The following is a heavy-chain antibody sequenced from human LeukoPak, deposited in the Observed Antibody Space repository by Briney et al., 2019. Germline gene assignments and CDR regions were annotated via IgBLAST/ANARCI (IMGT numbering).Heavy chain of an antibody. V-gene: IGHV4-39*01. CDR1: GGSVSTINYY. CDR3: ARLGLRITMIVVAEPDYFDY. D-gene: IGHD3-22*01. J-gene: IGHJ4*02. CDR2: ISYSGGT. Sequence: PSDTLSLTCTVSGGSVSTINYYWGWTRQPPGKGPEWFGSISYSGGTSYNPSLKSRVTISVDTSKNQFSLKLSSVTAADTAVYYCARLGLRITMIVVAEPDYFDYWGQGTLVTVSS.